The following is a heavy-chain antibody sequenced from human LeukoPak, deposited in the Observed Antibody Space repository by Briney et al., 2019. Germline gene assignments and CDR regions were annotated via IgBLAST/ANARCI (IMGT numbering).Heavy chain of an antibody. Sequence: ASVKVSCKASGYTFTGHYMHWVRQAPGQGLEGMGWINPNSGGTKYAQKFQGRVTMTRDTSISTAYMELSRLRSDDTAVYYYARDGYSGRFDPWGQGTLVTVSS. CDR3: ARDGYSGRFDP. V-gene: IGHV1-2*02. CDR1: GYTFTGHY. J-gene: IGHJ5*02. CDR2: INPNSGGT. D-gene: IGHD5-12*01.